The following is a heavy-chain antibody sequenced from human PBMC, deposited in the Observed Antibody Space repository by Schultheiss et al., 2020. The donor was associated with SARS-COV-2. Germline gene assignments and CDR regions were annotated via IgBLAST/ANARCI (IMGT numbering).Heavy chain of an antibody. CDR3: TRGMVDY. V-gene: IGHV3-73*01. Sequence: GESLKISCAASGFTFSGSAMHWVRQASGKGLEWVGRIRSKANSYATAYAASVKGRFTISRDDSMSTAYLQMNSLTTEDTAVYYCTRGMVDYWGQGTLVTVSS. J-gene: IGHJ4*02. D-gene: IGHD5-24*01. CDR1: GFTFSGSA. CDR2: IRSKANSYAT.